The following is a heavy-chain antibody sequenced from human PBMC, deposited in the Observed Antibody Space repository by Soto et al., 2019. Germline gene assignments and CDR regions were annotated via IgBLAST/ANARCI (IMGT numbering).Heavy chain of an antibody. CDR3: AKDGRLQQNGFDY. J-gene: IGHJ4*02. V-gene: IGHV3-23*01. CDR2: ISGSGGSK. D-gene: IGHD4-4*01. CDR1: GFTFSSYA. Sequence: GGSLRLSCAASGFTFSSYAMSWVRQAPGKGLEWVSAISGSGGSKYYADSVKGRFTISRDNSKNTLYLQMNSLRAEDTAVYYCAKDGRLQQNGFDYWGQGTLVTVSS.